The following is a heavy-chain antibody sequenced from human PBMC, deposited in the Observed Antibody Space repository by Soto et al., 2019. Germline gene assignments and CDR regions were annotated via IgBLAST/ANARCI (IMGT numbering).Heavy chain of an antibody. CDR3: TTDSYSSIIVVRFDY. D-gene: IGHD3-22*01. CDR1: GFTFSNAW. CDR2: IKSKADGGTP. J-gene: IGHJ4*01. Sequence: GGSLRLSCAASGFTFSNAWINRVRQAPGKGLEWVGRIKSKADGGTPDFAAPVKGRFAISRDDSKNMVYLQMNSLKTEDTCIYYCTTDSYSSIIVVRFDYWGHGTLVTV. V-gene: IGHV3-15*07.